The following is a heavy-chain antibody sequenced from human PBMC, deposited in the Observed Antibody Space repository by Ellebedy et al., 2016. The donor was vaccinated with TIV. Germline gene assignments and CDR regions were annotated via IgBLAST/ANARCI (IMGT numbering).Heavy chain of an antibody. Sequence: ASVKVSCKAFGGTFSTYALNWVRQAPGQGLEWIGAFLPMFGTANSAQKFQGRVTITADESSTTAYMELSSLRSEDTAMYYCARRTDWSFDHWGQGTLVTVSS. CDR3: ARRTDWSFDH. J-gene: IGHJ4*02. D-gene: IGHD3-9*01. CDR2: FLPMFGTA. CDR1: GGTFSTYA. V-gene: IGHV1-69*13.